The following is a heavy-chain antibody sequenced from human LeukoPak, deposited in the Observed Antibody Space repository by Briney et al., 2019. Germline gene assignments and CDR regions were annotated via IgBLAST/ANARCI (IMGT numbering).Heavy chain of an antibody. D-gene: IGHD1-14*01. CDR2: ICYTGST. CDR3: ARGANRLDS. CDR1: GGSINTYY. J-gene: IGHJ4*02. Sequence: PSETLSLTCSVSGGSINTYYWSWIRQTPGKGLEWIGFICYTGSTNYNPSLKSRVTMSVDTSKSQFSLKLTSVTAADTALYYCARGANRLDSWGRGTLVTVSS. V-gene: IGHV4-59*12.